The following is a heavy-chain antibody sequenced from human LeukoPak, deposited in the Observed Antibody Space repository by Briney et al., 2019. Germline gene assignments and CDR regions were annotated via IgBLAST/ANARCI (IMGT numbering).Heavy chain of an antibody. CDR3: AKDRPHYYDSSGSMIDY. CDR1: GFTFSSFG. Sequence: GGSLRLSCAASGFTFSSFGMHWVRQAPGKGLEWVAVIWYDASDRYYADSVKGRFTISRDNSKNTLYLQMNSLRAEDTAVYYCAKDRPHYYDSSGSMIDYWGQGTLVTVSS. V-gene: IGHV3-33*03. J-gene: IGHJ4*02. D-gene: IGHD3-22*01. CDR2: IWYDASDR.